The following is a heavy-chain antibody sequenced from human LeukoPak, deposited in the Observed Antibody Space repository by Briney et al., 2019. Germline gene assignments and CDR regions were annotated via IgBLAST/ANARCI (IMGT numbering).Heavy chain of an antibody. J-gene: IGHJ6*02. CDR2: ISSSGSTI. V-gene: IGHV3-11*01. Sequence: GGSLRLSCAASGFTFSDYYMSWIRQAPGKGLEWVSYISSSGSTIHYADSVKGRFTISRDNAKNSLYLQMNSLRAEDTAVYYCAKAYYYYGMDVWGQGTTVTVSS. CDR1: GFTFSDYY. CDR3: AKAYYYYGMDV.